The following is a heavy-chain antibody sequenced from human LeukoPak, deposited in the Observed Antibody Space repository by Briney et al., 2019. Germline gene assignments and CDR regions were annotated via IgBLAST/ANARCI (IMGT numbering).Heavy chain of an antibody. CDR2: IYYSGST. CDR1: GGSISSYY. Sequence: SSETLSLTCTVSGGSISSYYWSWIRQPPGKGLEWIGYIYYSGSTSYNPSLKSRVTISVDTSKKQFSLKLSSVTAADTAFYYCARYIVSYPHDAFDIWGQGTMVTVSS. V-gene: IGHV4-59*01. CDR3: ARYIVSYPHDAFDI. J-gene: IGHJ3*02. D-gene: IGHD1-26*01.